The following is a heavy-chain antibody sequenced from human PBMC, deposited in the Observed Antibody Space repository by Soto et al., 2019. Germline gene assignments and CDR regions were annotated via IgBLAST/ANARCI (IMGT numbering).Heavy chain of an antibody. J-gene: IGHJ6*02. CDR1: AFSLSTGGVG. V-gene: IGHV2-5*02. CDR3: IQSRCGGDCLQSYASYYYYGMDV. CDR2: IYWDDDK. D-gene: IGHD2-21*02. Sequence: QITLKESGPTLVKPTQTLTLTCTFSAFSLSTGGVGVGWIRQPPGKALEWLALIYWDDDKRYSPSLRSRLTITKDTPKNQVVLTLTNMDPVDTATYYCIQSRCGGDCLQSYASYYYYGMDVWGQGTTVTVS.